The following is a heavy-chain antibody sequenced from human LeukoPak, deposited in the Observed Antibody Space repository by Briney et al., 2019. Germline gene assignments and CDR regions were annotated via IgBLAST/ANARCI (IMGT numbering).Heavy chain of an antibody. V-gene: IGHV4-4*07. CDR1: GGSISSYY. J-gene: IGHJ4*02. D-gene: IGHD1-26*01. CDR3: ARENSGSYREFDY. CDR2: IYTSGST. Sequence: SETLSLTCTVSGGSISSYYWSWIRQPAGKGLEWIGRIYTSGSTNYNASLKSRVSMPVDTSKNQFSLKLNSVTAADTAVFYCARENSGSYREFDYWGQGTLVTVSS.